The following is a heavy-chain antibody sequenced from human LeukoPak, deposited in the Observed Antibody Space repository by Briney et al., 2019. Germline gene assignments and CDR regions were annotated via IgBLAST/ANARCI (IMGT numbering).Heavy chain of an antibody. V-gene: IGHV1-8*01. Sequence: ASVKVSCKASGYTFTSYDINWVRQATGQGLEWMGWMNPNSGNTGYAQKFQGRVTMTRNTSISTACMELSSLRSEDTAVYYCASQDDILTGYSSWGQGTLVTASS. CDR1: GYTFTSYD. CDR3: ASQDDILTGYSS. J-gene: IGHJ5*02. D-gene: IGHD3-9*01. CDR2: MNPNSGNT.